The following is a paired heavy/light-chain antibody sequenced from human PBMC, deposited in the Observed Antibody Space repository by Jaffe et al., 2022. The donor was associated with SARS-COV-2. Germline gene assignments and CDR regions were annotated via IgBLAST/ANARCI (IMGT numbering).Light chain of an antibody. Sequence: EIVMTQSPATLSVSPGERVTLSCRASQSVTTHLAWHQQKAGQAPRLLIYDASTRATGIPARFSGSGSGTEFTLTISSLQSEDFAVYYCQQYNNWPLTFGGGTKVEIK. J-gene: IGKJ4*01. CDR1: QSVTTH. CDR2: DAS. V-gene: IGKV3-15*01. CDR3: QQYNNWPLT.
Heavy chain of an antibody. D-gene: IGHD6-19*01. V-gene: IGHV3-23*01. CDR2: ISYTGGST. CDR3: ASQYASGWSFYYFDY. Sequence: EVQLLESGGGLVQPGGSLRLSCAASGFSFRTYAMSWVRQAPGKGLEWVSTISYTGGSTFSADSVKGRFTISRDNSRNTLYLQMNSLRAEDTAVYYCASQYASGWSFYYFDYWGQGTLVTVSS. CDR1: GFSFRTYA. J-gene: IGHJ4*02.